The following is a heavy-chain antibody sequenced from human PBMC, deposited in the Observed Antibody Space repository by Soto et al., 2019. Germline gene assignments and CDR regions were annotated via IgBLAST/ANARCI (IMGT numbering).Heavy chain of an antibody. Sequence: EGSLRLSCAASGFTFSSYAMSWVRQAPGKGLEWVSAISGSGGSTYYADSVKGRFTISRDNSKNTLYLQMNSLRAEDTAVYYCAKDVNYYDSSGYYPIFDYWGQGTLVTVSS. CDR3: AKDVNYYDSSGYYPIFDY. D-gene: IGHD3-22*01. J-gene: IGHJ4*02. CDR1: GFTFSSYA. V-gene: IGHV3-23*01. CDR2: ISGSGGST.